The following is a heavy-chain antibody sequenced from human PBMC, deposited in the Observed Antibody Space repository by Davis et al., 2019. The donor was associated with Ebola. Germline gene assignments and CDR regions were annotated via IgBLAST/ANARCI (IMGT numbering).Heavy chain of an antibody. D-gene: IGHD3-10*01. CDR2: ITNSGSST. CDR3: AKARSASNYDGMDV. CDR1: GFTFSSYA. Sequence: GESLKISCAASGFTFSSYAMSWVRQSPGKGLEWVSVITNSGSSTNYADSVKGRFTISRDNSKNTLYLQMNTLRAEDTAVYYCAKARSASNYDGMDVWGQGTTVTVSS. J-gene: IGHJ6*02. V-gene: IGHV3-23*01.